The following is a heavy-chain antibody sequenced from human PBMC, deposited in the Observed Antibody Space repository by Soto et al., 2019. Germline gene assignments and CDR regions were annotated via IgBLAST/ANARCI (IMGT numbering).Heavy chain of an antibody. CDR2: IYSDGST. CDR3: ARGSQRAYFDY. J-gene: IGHJ4*02. V-gene: IGHV3-53*01. CDR1: GFTVSSNY. Sequence: GGSLRLSCAASGFTVSSNYMSWVRQAPGKGLEWVSVIYSDGSTYYADSVKGRFTISRDNSKNTLYLQMTSLRAEDTAVYHCARGSQRAYFDYWGQGTLVTVSS.